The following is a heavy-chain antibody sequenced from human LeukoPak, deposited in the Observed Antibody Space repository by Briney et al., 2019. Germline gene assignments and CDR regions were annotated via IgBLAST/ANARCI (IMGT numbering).Heavy chain of an antibody. D-gene: IGHD4-17*01. CDR1: GGSISSSSYY. V-gene: IGHV4-39*07. CDR2: ITHTGNT. CDR3: APIYGDYSDFDS. Sequence: SETLSLTCSVSGGSISSSSYYWGWIRQPPGKGLEWIGEITHTGNTHYNPSLKSRVSISLDTSKNQFFLKLSSVAAADTAVYYCAPIYGDYSDFDSWGQGTLVTVSS. J-gene: IGHJ4*02.